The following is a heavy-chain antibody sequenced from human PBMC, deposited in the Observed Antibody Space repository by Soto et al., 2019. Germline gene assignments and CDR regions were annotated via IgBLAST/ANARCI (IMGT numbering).Heavy chain of an antibody. J-gene: IGHJ4*02. CDR1: GGSISSYY. Sequence: PSETLSLTCTFSGGSISSYYWSWIRQSPGKGLEWIAYIYHTGTTDYNPSLKSRLTISLDTSKNQFSLKLSSVTAADTAVYYCARVRFGAPTRYFDYWGQGTLVT. V-gene: IGHV4-4*09. CDR2: IYHTGTT. D-gene: IGHD1-26*01. CDR3: ARVRFGAPTRYFDY.